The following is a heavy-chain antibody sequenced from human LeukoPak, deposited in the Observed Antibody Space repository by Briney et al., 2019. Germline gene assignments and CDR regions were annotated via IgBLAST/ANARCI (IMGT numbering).Heavy chain of an antibody. CDR3: ARGGCSSASCYYYYGMDV. V-gene: IGHV3-21*01. CDR1: GFTFSSYS. Sequence: NPGGSLRLSCAASGFTFSSYSMNWVRQAPGKGLEWVSSISSSSDYIYYTDSVKGRFTISRGNAKNSLHLQMNSLRAEDTAVYYCARGGCSSASCYYYYGMDVWGQGTTVTVSS. CDR2: ISSSSDYI. J-gene: IGHJ6*02. D-gene: IGHD2-2*01.